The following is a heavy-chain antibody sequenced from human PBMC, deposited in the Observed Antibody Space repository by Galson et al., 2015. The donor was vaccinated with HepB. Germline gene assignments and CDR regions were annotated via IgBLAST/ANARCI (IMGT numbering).Heavy chain of an antibody. D-gene: IGHD1-26*01. CDR1: GYNFTSYW. Sequence: QSGAEVKKPGESLRISRKGSGYNFTSYWISWVRQMPGKGPEWMGRIDPSDSHTSYSLSFRGHVTISADKSISTAYLQWSSLKASDTAIYYCARHYMSGNFSPEYFQFGGQGTLVTASA. J-gene: IGHJ1*01. V-gene: IGHV5-10-1*01. CDR3: ARHYMSGNFSPEYFQF. CDR2: IDPSDSHT.